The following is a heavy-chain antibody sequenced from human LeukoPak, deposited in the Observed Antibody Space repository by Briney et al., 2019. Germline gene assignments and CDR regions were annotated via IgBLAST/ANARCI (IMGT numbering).Heavy chain of an antibody. CDR1: GFTFNSFA. V-gene: IGHV3-23*01. J-gene: IGHJ4*02. CDR2: ISSSVGSK. D-gene: IGHD5-12*01. Sequence: PGGSLRLSCVTAGFTFNSFAMNWVRRIPRKRLEWVSAISSSVGSKLYADSVKGRFTMSRDNSKRTVYLQMKNLRAEDTAVYFCANRIDTIKAHFDSWGQGTLVTVSS. CDR3: ANRIDTIKAHFDS.